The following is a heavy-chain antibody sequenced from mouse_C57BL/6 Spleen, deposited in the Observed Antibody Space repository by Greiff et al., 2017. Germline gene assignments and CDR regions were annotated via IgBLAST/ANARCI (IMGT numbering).Heavy chain of an antibody. V-gene: IGHV2-2*01. Sequence: VKLMESGPGLVQPSQSLSITCTVSGFSLTSYGVHWVRQSPGKGLEWLGVIWSGGSTDYNAAFISRLSISKDNSKRQVFFKMNSLQADDTAIYYCARSYYYGSSYIAYWGQGTLVTVSA. CDR1: GFSLTSYG. D-gene: IGHD1-1*01. CDR3: ARSYYYGSSYIAY. J-gene: IGHJ3*01. CDR2: IWSGGST.